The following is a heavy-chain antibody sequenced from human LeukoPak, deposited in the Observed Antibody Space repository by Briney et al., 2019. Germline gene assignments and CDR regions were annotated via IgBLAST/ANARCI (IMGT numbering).Heavy chain of an antibody. D-gene: IGHD2-15*01. CDR2: IYSSGST. V-gene: IGHV4-59*08. J-gene: IGHJ4*02. CDR1: GGSISSYH. Sequence: SETLSLTCTVSGGSISSYHWSWIRQPPGKGLEWIGYIYSSGSTSYNPSLKSQVAISVDTSKNQFSLKLSSVTAADTAVYYCARRISGGSSDYWGQATLFTVSS. CDR3: ARRISGGSSDY.